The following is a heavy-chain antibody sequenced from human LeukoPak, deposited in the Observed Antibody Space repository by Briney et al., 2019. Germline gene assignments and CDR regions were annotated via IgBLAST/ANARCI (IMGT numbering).Heavy chain of an antibody. CDR1: GGSISSYY. CDR3: AGSPNPYYFDF. D-gene: IGHD6-19*01. Sequence: SETLSLTCTVSGGSISSYYWSVIQQSPEKGLEWIGYIHYTGNTNYNPSLKSRVTILLDASKNQFSLNLYSVTAADTAVYYCAGSPNPYYFDFWGQGSLVTVSS. CDR2: IHYTGNT. J-gene: IGHJ4*02. V-gene: IGHV4-59*01.